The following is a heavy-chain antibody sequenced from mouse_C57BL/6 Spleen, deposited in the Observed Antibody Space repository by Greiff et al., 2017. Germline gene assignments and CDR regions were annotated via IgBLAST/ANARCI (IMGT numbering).Heavy chain of an antibody. J-gene: IGHJ4*01. CDR2: IDPSDSYT. Sequence: QVQLQQPGAELVMPGASVKLSCKASGYTFTSYWMHWVKQRPGQGLEWIGEIDPSDSYTTYNQKFKGKSTLTVDKSSSTAYMQLSSLTSEDSAVYYCARYGGSSYGAMDYWGQGTSVTVSS. CDR1: GYTFTSYW. V-gene: IGHV1-69*01. D-gene: IGHD1-1*01. CDR3: ARYGGSSYGAMDY.